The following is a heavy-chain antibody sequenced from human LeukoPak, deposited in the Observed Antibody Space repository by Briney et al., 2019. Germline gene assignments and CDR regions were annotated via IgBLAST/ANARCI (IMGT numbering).Heavy chain of an antibody. CDR1: GGSVSSPDYY. CDR3: ATTPNPNYFDY. V-gene: IGHV4-61*08. CDR2: ISYSGST. Sequence: SETLSLTCTVSGGSVSSPDYYWSWIRQPPGTGLEWIGYISYSGSTNYNPSLKSRVTISVDTSKSQFSLKLSSVTAADTAVYYCATTPNPNYFDYWGQGALVTVSS. J-gene: IGHJ4*02.